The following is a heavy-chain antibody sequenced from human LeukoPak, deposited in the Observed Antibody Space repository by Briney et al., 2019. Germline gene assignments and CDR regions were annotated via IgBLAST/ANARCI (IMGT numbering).Heavy chain of an antibody. CDR1: GGSISSYY. CDR3: ARGPIGYCSGGSCYTFDY. D-gene: IGHD2-15*01. CDR2: IYYSGST. J-gene: IGHJ4*02. Sequence: SGTLSLTCTVSGGSISSYYWSWIRQPPGKGLEWIGYIYYSGSTNYNPSLKSRVTISVDTSKNQFSLKLNSVSAADTAVYYCARGPIGYCSGGSCYTFDYWGQGTLVTVSS. V-gene: IGHV4-59*01.